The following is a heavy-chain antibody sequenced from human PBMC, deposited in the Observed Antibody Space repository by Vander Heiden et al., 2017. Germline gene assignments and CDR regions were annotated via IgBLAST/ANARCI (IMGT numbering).Heavy chain of an antibody. V-gene: IGHV3-9*01. CDR1: GIHFEALA. J-gene: IGHJ6*02. D-gene: IGHD1-26*01. CDR2: ISWNSGSI. Sequence: EVQLVESGGGVVQPGRVLEPSWSAPGIHFEALAMHWVRQAPGKGLEWVSGISWNSGSIGYADSVKGRFTISRDNAKNSLYLQMNSLRAEDTALYYCAKDISGGDFYYYYGMDVWGQGTTVTVSS. CDR3: AKDISGGDFYYYYGMDV.